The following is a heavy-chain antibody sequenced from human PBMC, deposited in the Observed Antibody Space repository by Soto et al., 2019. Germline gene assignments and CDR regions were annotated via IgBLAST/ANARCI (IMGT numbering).Heavy chain of an antibody. V-gene: IGHV1-18*01. J-gene: IGHJ4*02. Sequence: QVQLVQSGAEVKKPGASVKVSCKASGYTFTTYGISWVRQAPGQGLEWMGWISAYNGNTNYAQKLQGRVTMTPDTSASTASMVLRSLRSDDTAVYYWARDHGYCSGGTCYPRYWGQGTLVTVSS. CDR1: GYTFTTYG. D-gene: IGHD2-15*01. CDR3: ARDHGYCSGGTCYPRY. CDR2: ISAYNGNT.